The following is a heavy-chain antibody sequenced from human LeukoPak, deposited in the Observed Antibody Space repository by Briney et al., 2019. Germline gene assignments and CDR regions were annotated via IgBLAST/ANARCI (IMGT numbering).Heavy chain of an antibody. V-gene: IGHV3-11*06. D-gene: IGHD5-24*01. J-gene: IGHJ4*02. CDR3: ARDRYARDGNFDY. Sequence: PGGSLRLSCAASGFTFSDYYMSWIRQAPGKGLEWVSYISSSSSYTNYADSVKGRFTISRDNAKSSLYLQMNSLRAEDTAVYYCARDRYARDGNFDYWGQGNMVTVSS. CDR2: ISSSSSYT. CDR1: GFTFSDYY.